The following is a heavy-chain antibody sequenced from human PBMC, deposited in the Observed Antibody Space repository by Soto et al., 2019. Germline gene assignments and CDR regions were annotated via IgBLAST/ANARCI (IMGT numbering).Heavy chain of an antibody. CDR2: IIPIFGTA. CDR3: ARGGYCSSTSCYSNYYYYGMDG. Sequence: SVKVSCKASGGTFSSYAISWVRQAPGQGLEWMGGIIPIFGTANYAQKFQGRVTITADESTSTAYMELSSLRSEDTAVYYCARGGYCSSTSCYSNYYYYGMDGWGQGNTVTVSS. V-gene: IGHV1-69*13. D-gene: IGHD2-2*01. CDR1: GGTFSSYA. J-gene: IGHJ6*02.